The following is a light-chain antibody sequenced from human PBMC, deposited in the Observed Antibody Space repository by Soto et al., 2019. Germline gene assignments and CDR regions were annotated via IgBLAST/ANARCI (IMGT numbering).Light chain of an antibody. CDR3: QQYVSSPRT. CDR1: QIVSSSY. CDR2: GAS. J-gene: IGKJ1*01. V-gene: IGKV3-20*01. Sequence: EIVLTQSPGTLSLSPGDRTTLSCRASQIVSSSYLAWYQQKPGQAPRLLMYGASNRATGIPDRFSGSGSGTDVTLTISGLEPEDFAVYYCQQYVSSPRTFGQGTKVEVK.